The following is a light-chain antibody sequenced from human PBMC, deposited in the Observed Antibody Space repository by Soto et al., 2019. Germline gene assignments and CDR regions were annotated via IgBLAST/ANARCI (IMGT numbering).Light chain of an antibody. V-gene: IGLV2-14*03. CDR3: SSYTSSSTLLDV. CDR1: SSDVGGYNY. CDR2: DVS. Sequence: QSALTQPASVSGSPGQSITISCTGTSSDVGGYNYVSWYQQHPVKAPKLMIYDVSNQPSGVSNRFSGSKSGNTASLTISGLQAEDEADYYCSSYTSSSTLLDVFGTGTKLTVL. J-gene: IGLJ1*01.